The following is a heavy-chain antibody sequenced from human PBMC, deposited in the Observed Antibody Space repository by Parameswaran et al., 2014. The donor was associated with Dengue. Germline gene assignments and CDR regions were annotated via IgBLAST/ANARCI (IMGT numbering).Heavy chain of an antibody. D-gene: IGHD2-2*01. CDR2: IYQSGGT. Sequence: RWIRQPPGKGLEWIGYIYQSGGTNYNPSLKSRVTISLDTSKNQFSLKLSSVTAADTAVYYCARDRHQLLRVRPETYYYYGLDLWGQGTTVTVSS. CDR3: ARDRHQLLRVRPETYYYYGLDL. J-gene: IGHJ6*02. V-gene: IGHV4-59*01.